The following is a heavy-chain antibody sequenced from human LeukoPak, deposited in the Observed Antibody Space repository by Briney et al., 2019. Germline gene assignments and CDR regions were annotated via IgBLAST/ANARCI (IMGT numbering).Heavy chain of an antibody. CDR3: ARVLWFGEDTDY. Sequence: KPSETLSLTCSVSGYSISSGHYWGWIRQSPGKGLESIGFVYHSGNTYYNPSFKSRVTMSVDTSKNQFSLNLMSVTAADTAVYYCARVLWFGEDTDYWGQGTLIIVSS. D-gene: IGHD3-10*01. CDR1: GYSISSGHY. J-gene: IGHJ4*02. CDR2: VYHSGNT. V-gene: IGHV4-38-2*01.